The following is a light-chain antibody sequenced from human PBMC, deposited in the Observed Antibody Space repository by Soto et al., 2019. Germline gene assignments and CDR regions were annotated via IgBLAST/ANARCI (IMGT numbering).Light chain of an antibody. Sequence: DIQMTQSPSSLSASVGDSVTIPCRASQRINKYLNWYQQRSGRAPRLLIHTASSLHSGVPSRVSGSRSVSDFTLTISSLQPEDFATYFFQQSFSTPYPFGQGTKLEI. CDR3: QQSFSTPYP. J-gene: IGKJ2*01. CDR1: QRINKY. CDR2: TAS. V-gene: IGKV1-39*01.